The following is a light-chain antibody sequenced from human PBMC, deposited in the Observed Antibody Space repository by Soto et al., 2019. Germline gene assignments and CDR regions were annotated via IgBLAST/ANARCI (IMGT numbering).Light chain of an antibody. CDR2: DAS. V-gene: IGKV3-11*01. CDR3: QQRSNWLT. CDR1: QSVSSY. J-gene: IGKJ4*01. Sequence: EIVLTQSPATLSLSPGERATLSCRASQSVSSYLAWYQQKPRQAPRLLIYDASNRATGIPARFSGSGSGTDFTLTISSLEPEDFAVYCCQQRSNWLTFGGGTKVEIK.